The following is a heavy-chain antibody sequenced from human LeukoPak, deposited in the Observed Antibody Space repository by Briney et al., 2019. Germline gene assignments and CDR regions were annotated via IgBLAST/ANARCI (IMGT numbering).Heavy chain of an antibody. Sequence: PSETLSLTCSVSGDSISSYAWSWIRRPPGKGLEWIGDISRSGDTNYSPSLTSRLTISVDMSKNQFSLKLRSVTAADTAVYYCAKDRGGGRDAFDIWGQGTVVTVSS. V-gene: IGHV4-59*01. CDR1: GDSISSYA. CDR3: AKDRGGGRDAFDI. J-gene: IGHJ3*02. CDR2: ISRSGDT. D-gene: IGHD3-10*01.